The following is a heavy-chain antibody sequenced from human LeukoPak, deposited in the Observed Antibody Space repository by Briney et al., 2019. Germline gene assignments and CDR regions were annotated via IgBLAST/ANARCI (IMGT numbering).Heavy chain of an antibody. CDR3: ARDKTTRAFDY. D-gene: IGHD1-14*01. Sequence: GGSLRLSCAASGFTFSSYDIHWVRQAPGKGLEWVALISYHGTNKYYADSVKGRFTFSRDNSKNTLFLQMNSLRAGDTAVYYCARDKTTRAFDYWGQGTLVTVSS. J-gene: IGHJ4*02. CDR1: GFTFSSYD. CDR2: ISYHGTNK. V-gene: IGHV3-30-3*01.